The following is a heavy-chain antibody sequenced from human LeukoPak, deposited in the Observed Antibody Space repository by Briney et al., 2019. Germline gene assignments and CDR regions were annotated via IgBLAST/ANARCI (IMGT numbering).Heavy chain of an antibody. CDR1: GFTFSDYY. J-gene: IGHJ4*02. Sequence: GSLRLSCAASGFTFSDYYMSWIRQPPGKGLEWVSYISSSGTTIYYSDSVRGRFTVSRDNAKNSLYLQMDSLSAEDTAVYYCASLRGVNRWGQGTLVTVSS. D-gene: IGHD3-10*01. V-gene: IGHV3-11*01. CDR2: ISSSGTTI. CDR3: ASLRGVNR.